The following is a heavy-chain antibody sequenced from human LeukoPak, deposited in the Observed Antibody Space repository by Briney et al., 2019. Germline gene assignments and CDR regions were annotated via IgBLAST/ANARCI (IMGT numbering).Heavy chain of an antibody. V-gene: IGHV3-74*01. CDR1: GFTYSSYW. CDR2: INTDETRT. Sequence: GGTLRLSCTASGFTYSSYWMHWVRHAPGKGLLWVSRINTDETRTHCADSVRGRFTISRDDDKNTLYLQMDSLRAEDTAVYYCAREFLALGATLDYWGQGTLVTVSS. D-gene: IGHD1-26*01. CDR3: AREFLALGATLDY. J-gene: IGHJ4*01.